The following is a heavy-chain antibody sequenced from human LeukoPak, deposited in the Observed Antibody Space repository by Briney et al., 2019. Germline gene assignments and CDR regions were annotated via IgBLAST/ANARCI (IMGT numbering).Heavy chain of an antibody. J-gene: IGHJ4*02. V-gene: IGHV3-53*01. D-gene: IGHD3-22*01. CDR1: GFTVSGNY. Sequence: GGSLRLSCAVSGFTVSGNYMSWIRQAPGKGLEWVSLIYSDDTTLYADSVKGRFTISRDNAKNSLYLQMNSLRAEDTAVYYCARDFHRRLYDSSGYYPYWGQGTLVTVSS. CDR2: IYSDDTT. CDR3: ARDFHRRLYDSSGYYPY.